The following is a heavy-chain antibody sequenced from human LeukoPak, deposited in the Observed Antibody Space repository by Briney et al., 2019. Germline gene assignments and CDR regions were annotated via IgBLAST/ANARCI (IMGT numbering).Heavy chain of an antibody. CDR3: AKDQRIAAAGIFDY. CDR1: GFTFSIYA. V-gene: IGHV3-23*01. J-gene: IGHJ4*02. CDR2: ISCSGGST. D-gene: IGHD6-13*01. Sequence: GGSLRLSCAASGFTFSIYAMSWVRQAPGKGLEWVSAISCSGGSTYYADSVKGRFTISRDNSKNTLYLQMNSLRAEDTAVYYCAKDQRIAAAGIFDYWGQGTLVTVSS.